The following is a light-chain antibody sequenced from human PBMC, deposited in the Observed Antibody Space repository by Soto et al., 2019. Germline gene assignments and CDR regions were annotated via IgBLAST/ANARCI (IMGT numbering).Light chain of an antibody. V-gene: IGKV3-20*01. CDR2: GAS. CDR3: QQYGSSPRT. CDR1: QSVSSSY. J-gene: IGKJ1*01. Sequence: EIVLTQSPSTLSLSPGSRSTLACRASQSVSSSYLAWYQQKNGQAPRIXIYGASSRATGIPDRFSGSGSGTDFNLTISRLETEDFAVYYCQQYGSSPRTFGQGTKVDIK.